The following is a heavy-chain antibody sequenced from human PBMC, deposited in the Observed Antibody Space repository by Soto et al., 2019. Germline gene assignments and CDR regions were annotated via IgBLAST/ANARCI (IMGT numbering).Heavy chain of an antibody. Sequence: EVQLLESGGGLVQPGGSLRLSCAASGFDFSAYAMSWVRQAPGKGLEWVSAITGRGDTTDYADSVKGRFTISRDNSKSTLYLQMNGLRAEDTAVCYCAKDLGAAGAFDYWGQGTLVTVSS. V-gene: IGHV3-23*01. J-gene: IGHJ4*02. CDR2: ITGRGDTT. D-gene: IGHD6-13*01. CDR1: GFDFSAYA. CDR3: AKDLGAAGAFDY.